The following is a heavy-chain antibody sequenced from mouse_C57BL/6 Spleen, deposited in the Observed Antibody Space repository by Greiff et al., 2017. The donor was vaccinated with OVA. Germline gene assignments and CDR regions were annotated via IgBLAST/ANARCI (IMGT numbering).Heavy chain of an antibody. D-gene: IGHD2-14*01. CDR2: IDPSDSYT. CDR1: GYTFTSYW. J-gene: IGHJ2*01. Sequence: QVHLKQPGAELVMPGASVKLSCKASGYTFTSYWMHWVKQRPGQGLEWIGEIDPSDSYTNYNQKFKGKSTLTVDKSSSTAYMQLSSLTSEDSAVYYCAGGGGNYFDYWGQGTTLTVSS. CDR3: AGGGGNYFDY. V-gene: IGHV1-69*01.